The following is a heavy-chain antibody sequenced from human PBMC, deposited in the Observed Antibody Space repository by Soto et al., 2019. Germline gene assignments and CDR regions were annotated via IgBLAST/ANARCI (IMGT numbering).Heavy chain of an antibody. J-gene: IGHJ4*02. CDR2: IHHTGDT. CDR1: GESFSAYY. CDR3: VRFEERSPGSGPLADY. V-gene: IGHV4-34*01. Sequence: QVHVQQWGAGLLKPSETLSLTCGVYGESFSAYYWNWIRQSPGKGLEWFGDIHHTGDTKYNPSLKRRLALPVDTSKTQFSMKLTSVPSAATAVYSCVRFEERSPGSGPLADYWGPGTGVTGSS. D-gene: IGHD3-10*01.